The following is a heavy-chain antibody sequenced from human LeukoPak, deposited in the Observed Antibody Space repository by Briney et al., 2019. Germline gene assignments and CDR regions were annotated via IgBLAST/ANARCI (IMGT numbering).Heavy chain of an antibody. V-gene: IGHV3-21*01. Sequence: GGSLRLSCAASGFTFSDYGMNWVRQAPGKGLEWVSSISSSTGYIYYADSVKGRFTISRDNAKNSLYLQMNSLRAEDTAVYYCARGNTAMVRSYFDYWGLGTLVTVSS. CDR2: ISSSTGYI. CDR1: GFTFSDYG. CDR3: ARGNTAMVRSYFDY. J-gene: IGHJ4*02. D-gene: IGHD5-18*01.